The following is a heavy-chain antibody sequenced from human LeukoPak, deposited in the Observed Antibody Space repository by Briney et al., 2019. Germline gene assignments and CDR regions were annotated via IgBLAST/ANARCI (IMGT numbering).Heavy chain of an antibody. V-gene: IGHV3-30-3*02. D-gene: IGHD4-17*01. Sequence: QPEGSLRLSCAASGFTFSSYAMHWVRQTPGKGLEWVAVMSSDGSKKYYADSVKGRFTISRDNSKNTLYLQMNSLRAEDTAVYYCAKKFRGTTVISGDYFDYWGQGTLVTVSS. J-gene: IGHJ4*02. CDR3: AKKFRGTTVISGDYFDY. CDR2: MSSDGSKK. CDR1: GFTFSSYA.